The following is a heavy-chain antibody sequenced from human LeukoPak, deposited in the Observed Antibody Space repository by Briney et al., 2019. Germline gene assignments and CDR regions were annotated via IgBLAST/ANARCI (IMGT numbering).Heavy chain of an antibody. D-gene: IGHD5-18*01. Sequence: GGSLRLSCAASGFTFSSYSMNWVRQAPGKGLEWVANIKQDGSEKYYVDSVKGRFTISRDNAKNSLYLQMNSLRAEDTAVYYCASNGYSYGSIYFDYWGQGTLVTVSS. CDR1: GFTFSSYS. CDR3: ASNGYSYGSIYFDY. V-gene: IGHV3-7*01. CDR2: IKQDGSEK. J-gene: IGHJ4*02.